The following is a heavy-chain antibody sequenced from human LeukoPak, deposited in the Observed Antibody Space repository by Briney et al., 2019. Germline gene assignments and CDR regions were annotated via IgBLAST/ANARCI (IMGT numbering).Heavy chain of an antibody. J-gene: IGHJ4*02. Sequence: GGSLTLSCAASGFTFSSYWMSWVRQAPGKGLEWVANIKQDGSEKYYVDSVKGRFTISRDNPKNSLYLQMNSLRAEDTAVYYCARTYYDFWSLYSSYFDYWGQGTLVTVSS. CDR3: ARTYYDFWSLYSSYFDY. CDR1: GFTFSSYW. D-gene: IGHD3-3*01. V-gene: IGHV3-7*01. CDR2: IKQDGSEK.